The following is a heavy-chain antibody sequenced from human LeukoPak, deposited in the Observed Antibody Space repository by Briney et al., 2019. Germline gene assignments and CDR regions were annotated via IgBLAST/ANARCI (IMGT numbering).Heavy chain of an antibody. V-gene: IGHV3-15*07. CDR1: GFIVTNAW. J-gene: IGHJ4*02. Sequence: PGGSLRLSCAASGFIVTNAWMNWVRQAPGKGLEWVGRIQSKTDGGKTDYVAPVKGRFTISRDDSKNTLYLQMNSLKTEDTAIYYCTTGIRGDWGQGTLVTVSS. CDR2: IQSKTDGGKT. D-gene: IGHD3-3*02. CDR3: TTGIRGD.